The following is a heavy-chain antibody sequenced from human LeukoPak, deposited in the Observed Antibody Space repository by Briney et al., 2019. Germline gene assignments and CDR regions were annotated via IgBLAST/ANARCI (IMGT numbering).Heavy chain of an antibody. CDR2: IKTKSGGGTT. Sequence: GGSLRLSCAASGFTFSNAWTNWVRQVPGKGLEWVGRIKTKSGGGTTDYAAPVKGRLTISRDDSKNTLYLQMNSLKAEDTAVYYCTTNHAFDIWGQGTMVTVSS. J-gene: IGHJ3*02. CDR1: GFTFSNAW. V-gene: IGHV3-15*01. CDR3: TTNHAFDI.